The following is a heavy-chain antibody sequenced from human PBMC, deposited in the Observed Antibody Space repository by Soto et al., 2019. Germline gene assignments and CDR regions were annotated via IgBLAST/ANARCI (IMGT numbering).Heavy chain of an antibody. CDR2: IFSNDEK. Sequence: QVTLKESGPVLVKPTETLTLTCTVSGFSLSNARMGVSWIRQPPGKALEWLAHIFSNDEKSYSTSLKSRLTISKDTSKSQVVLTMTNMEPVDTATYYCARTLEPYNWNDAYAFDIWGQGTMVTVSS. CDR3: ARTLEPYNWNDAYAFDI. D-gene: IGHD1-1*01. J-gene: IGHJ3*02. V-gene: IGHV2-26*01. CDR1: GFSLSNARMG.